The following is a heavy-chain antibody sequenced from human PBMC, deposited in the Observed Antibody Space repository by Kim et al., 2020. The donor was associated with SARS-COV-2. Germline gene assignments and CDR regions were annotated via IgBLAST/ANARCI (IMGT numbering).Heavy chain of an antibody. J-gene: IGHJ4*02. Sequence: SETLSLTCVVYGGSFSGYYWSWIRQPPGKGLEWIGEINHGGSTNYNPSLRSRVTISVDTSKNQFSLKLSSVTAADTALYYCARGRYYYGSGSHSFDYWGQGTLVTVS. CDR2: INHGGST. CDR1: GGSFSGYY. V-gene: IGHV4-34*01. CDR3: ARGRYYYGSGSHSFDY. D-gene: IGHD3-10*01.